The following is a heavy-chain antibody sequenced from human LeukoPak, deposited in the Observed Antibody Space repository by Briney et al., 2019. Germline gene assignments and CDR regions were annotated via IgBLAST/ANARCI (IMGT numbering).Heavy chain of an antibody. V-gene: IGHV3-7*04. CDR3: GRAYGSGSYFYYYYYGMDV. D-gene: IGHD3-10*01. CDR1: GFTFSSYC. J-gene: IGHJ6*02. Sequence: GGSLRLSCAASGFTFSSYCMSWVRQAPGKGLEWVANIKQDGSKKYYADSVKGRFTISRDNAKNSLYLQMNSLRAEDTAVYYCGRAYGSGSYFYYYYYGMDVWGQGTTVTVSS. CDR2: IKQDGSKK.